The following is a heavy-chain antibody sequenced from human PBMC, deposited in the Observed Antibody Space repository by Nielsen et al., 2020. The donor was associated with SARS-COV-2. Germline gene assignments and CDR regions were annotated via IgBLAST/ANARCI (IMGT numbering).Heavy chain of an antibody. Sequence: GESLKISCAASGFTFDDYAMHWVRQAPGKGLEWVSLISGDGGSTYYADSVKGRFTISRDNSKNSLYLQMNSLRTEDTALYYCAKDAGVRWLQLNYFDYWGQGTLVTVSS. D-gene: IGHD5-24*01. J-gene: IGHJ4*02. CDR1: GFTFDDYA. CDR3: AKDAGVRWLQLNYFDY. V-gene: IGHV3-43*02. CDR2: ISGDGGST.